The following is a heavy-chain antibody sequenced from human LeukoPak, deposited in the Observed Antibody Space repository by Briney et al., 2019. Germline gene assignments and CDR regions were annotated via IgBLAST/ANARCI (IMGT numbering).Heavy chain of an antibody. CDR3: ARDQADDYGDSYYFDY. J-gene: IGHJ4*02. V-gene: IGHV1-18*01. CDR1: GYTFTSYG. D-gene: IGHD4-17*01. CDR2: ISAYNGNT. Sequence: ASVKVSCKASGYTFTSYGISWVRQAPGQGLEWMGWISAYNGNTNYAQKLQGRVTMTTDTSTSTAYMELRSLRSDDTAVYYCARDQADDYGDSYYFDYWGQGTLVTVSS.